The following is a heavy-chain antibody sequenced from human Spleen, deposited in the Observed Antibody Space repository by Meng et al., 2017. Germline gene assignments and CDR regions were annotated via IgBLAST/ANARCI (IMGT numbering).Heavy chain of an antibody. CDR2: ISWDGGTT. D-gene: IGHD3-22*01. V-gene: IGHV3-43*01. CDR1: GFTFEDYM. CDR3: ARVSDSSGYYLDY. J-gene: IGHJ4*02. Sequence: GESLKISCAASGFTFEDYMMHWVRQVPGKGLEWVSLISWDGGTTYYADSVKGRFTISRDNAKNSLYLQMNSLRAEDTAVYYCARVSDSSGYYLDYWGQGTLVTVSS.